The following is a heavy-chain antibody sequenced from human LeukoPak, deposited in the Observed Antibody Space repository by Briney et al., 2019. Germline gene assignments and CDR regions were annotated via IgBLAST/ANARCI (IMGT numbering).Heavy chain of an antibody. J-gene: IGHJ4*02. V-gene: IGHV1-2*02. CDR2: IYPNSGAT. D-gene: IGHD2-8*01. CDR1: GYTFTAYY. CDR3: ARDGVSTTPDFDY. Sequence: ASVKVSCKTSGYTFTAYYMYWLRQAPGQGLECMGWIYPNSGATDYAQKFQGRVTMTRDTSVSTIYMELSRLRSDDTAVYYCARDGVSTTPDFDYWGQGTLVTVSS.